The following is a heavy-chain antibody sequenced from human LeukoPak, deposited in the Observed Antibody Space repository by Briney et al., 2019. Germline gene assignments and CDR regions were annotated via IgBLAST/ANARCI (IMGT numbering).Heavy chain of an antibody. CDR3: ARMSNSSPIIDY. Sequence: PSETLSLTCTVSGGSISSGSYYWTWIRQPPGKGLEWIGYIYYSGSTNYNPSLKSRLTISVDTAKNQFSLKLKSVTATDTAVYYCARMSNSSPIIDYWGQGTLVTVSS. J-gene: IGHJ4*02. CDR2: IYYSGST. D-gene: IGHD6-13*01. CDR1: GGSISSGSYY. V-gene: IGHV4-61*01.